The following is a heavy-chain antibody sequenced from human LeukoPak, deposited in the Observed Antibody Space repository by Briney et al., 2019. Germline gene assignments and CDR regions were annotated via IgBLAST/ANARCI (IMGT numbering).Heavy chain of an antibody. CDR3: AKDPNGDYVGAFDM. J-gene: IGHJ3*02. Sequence: GGSLRLSCAVSGITFSSYAMSWVRQSPGKGLEWVSAISGSGASTYYADSVKGRFTISRDNSESSLYLQMNGLKAEDTALYYCAKDPNGDYVGAFDMWSQGTMVTVSS. V-gene: IGHV3-23*01. D-gene: IGHD4-17*01. CDR2: ISGSGAST. CDR1: GITFSSYA.